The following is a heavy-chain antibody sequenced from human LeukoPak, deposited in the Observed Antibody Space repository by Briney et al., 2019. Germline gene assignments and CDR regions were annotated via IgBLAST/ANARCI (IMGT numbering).Heavy chain of an antibody. CDR2: ISDIGSI. V-gene: IGHV4-59*08. Sequence: SETLFLTCTVSGGSISSYYWSWIRQPPGKGLEWIAYISDIGSINYNPSLKSRVTISLDTSKNQFSLKLSSVTAADTAVYYCAGHHPRNTVDFWGQGTLVTVSS. D-gene: IGHD2-8*02. J-gene: IGHJ4*02. CDR3: AGHHPRNTVDF. CDR1: GGSISSYY.